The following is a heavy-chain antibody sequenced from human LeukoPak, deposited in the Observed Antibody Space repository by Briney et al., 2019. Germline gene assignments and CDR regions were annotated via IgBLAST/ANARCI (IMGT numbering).Heavy chain of an antibody. V-gene: IGHV4-4*07. D-gene: IGHD1-26*01. J-gene: IGHJ3*02. Sequence: SETLSLTCTVSGGSISSYYWSWIRQPAGKGLEWIGRIYTSGSTNYNPSLKSRVTMSVDTSKNQFSLKLSSVTAADTAVYYCARDRALVGATGDAFDIWGQGTMVTVSS. CDR3: ARDRALVGATGDAFDI. CDR1: GGSISSYY. CDR2: IYTSGST.